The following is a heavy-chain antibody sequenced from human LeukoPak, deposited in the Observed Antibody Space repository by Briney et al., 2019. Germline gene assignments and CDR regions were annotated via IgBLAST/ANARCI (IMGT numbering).Heavy chain of an antibody. CDR2: IYSGGST. Sequence: GGSLRLSCAASGFTFSSYSMNWVRQAPGKGLEWVSVIYSGGSTYYADSVKGRFTISRDNSKNTLYLQMNSLRAEDTAVYYCARTLWDWGQGTLVTVSS. J-gene: IGHJ4*02. D-gene: IGHD2-21*01. CDR3: ARTLWD. CDR1: GFTFSSYS. V-gene: IGHV3-66*02.